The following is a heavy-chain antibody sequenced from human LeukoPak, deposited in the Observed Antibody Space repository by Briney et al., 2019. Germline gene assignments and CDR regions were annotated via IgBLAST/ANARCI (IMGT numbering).Heavy chain of an antibody. CDR1: GYTFTSYG. V-gene: IGHV1-18*01. D-gene: IGHD1-1*01. J-gene: IGHJ4*02. CDR3: ASPSTTGTTGSFDY. CDR2: ISAYNGNT. Sequence: GASVKASCKASGYTFTSYGISWVRQAPGQGLEWMGWISAYNGNTNYAQKLQGRVTMTTDTSTSTAYMELRSLRSDDTAVYYCASPSTTGTTGSFDYWGQGTLVTVSS.